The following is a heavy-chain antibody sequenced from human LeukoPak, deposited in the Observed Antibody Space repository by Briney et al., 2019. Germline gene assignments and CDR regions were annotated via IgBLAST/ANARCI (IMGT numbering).Heavy chain of an antibody. D-gene: IGHD3-16*01. CDR1: GGTFSSYA. Sequence: SVTVSCTASGGTFSSYAISWVRQAPGQGLEWMGGIIPIFGTANYAQKFQGRVTITADESTSTAYMELSSLRSEDTAVYYCVWGSYNHYYYGMDVWGKGTTVTVSS. CDR2: IIPIFGTA. CDR3: VWGSYNHYYYGMDV. V-gene: IGHV1-69*01. J-gene: IGHJ6*04.